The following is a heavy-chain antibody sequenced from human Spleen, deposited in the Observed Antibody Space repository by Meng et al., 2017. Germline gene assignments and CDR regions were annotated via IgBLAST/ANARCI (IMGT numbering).Heavy chain of an antibody. J-gene: IGHJ4*02. CDR3: ARRLFFGTVLWFDY. CDR1: GYTFTTYY. D-gene: IGHD3-3*01. V-gene: IGHV1-46*01. Sequence: ASVKVSCKASGYTFTTYYMHWVRQAPGQGLEWLGTIDPSGGSTTYAQKFQGRVTMTRDTSTSTIYMELRSLRSEDTAVFYCARRLFFGTVLWFDYWGQGTLVTVSS. CDR2: IDPSGGST.